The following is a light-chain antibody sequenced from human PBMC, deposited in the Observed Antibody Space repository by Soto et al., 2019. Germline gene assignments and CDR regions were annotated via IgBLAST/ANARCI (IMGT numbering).Light chain of an antibody. Sequence: EIGMTQSPATLSVSPGERATLSCRASQSVSSKLAWYQQKPGQAPRLLIYGASTRATGIPARFSGSGSGTEFTLTISSLQSADFAAYYCQQYNNWHPWTFGHGTQVDIK. J-gene: IGKJ1*01. CDR2: GAS. CDR3: QQYNNWHPWT. CDR1: QSVSSK. V-gene: IGKV3-15*01.